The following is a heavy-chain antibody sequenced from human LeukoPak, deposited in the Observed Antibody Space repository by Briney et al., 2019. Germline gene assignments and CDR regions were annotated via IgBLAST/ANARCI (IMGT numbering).Heavy chain of an antibody. V-gene: IGHV3-23*01. J-gene: IGHJ3*02. CDR2: ISGSGGST. Sequence: GGSLRLSCAASGFTFSSYSMNWVRQAPGKGLEWDSAISGSGGSTYYADSVKGRFTISRDNSKNTLYLQMNSLRAEDTAVYYCAKRRGAFDIWGQGTMVTVSS. CDR3: AKRRGAFDI. CDR1: GFTFSSYS.